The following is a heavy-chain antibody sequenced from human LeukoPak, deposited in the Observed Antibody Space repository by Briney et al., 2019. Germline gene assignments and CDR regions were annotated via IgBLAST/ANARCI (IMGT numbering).Heavy chain of an antibody. J-gene: IGHJ5*02. CDR3: ARMEESLGQCKSSGCYWLDP. D-gene: IGHD2-2*01. V-gene: IGHV4-59*01. Sequence: PSETLSLTCNVSGGSISGYYWSWLRQPPGKGLEWIGFIYYSGITNYNPSLKSRVTFSVDTPKNQFSLKLKSVTAADTAVYYCARMEESLGQCKSSGCYWLDPWGQGTLVTVSS. CDR1: GGSISGYY. CDR2: IYYSGIT.